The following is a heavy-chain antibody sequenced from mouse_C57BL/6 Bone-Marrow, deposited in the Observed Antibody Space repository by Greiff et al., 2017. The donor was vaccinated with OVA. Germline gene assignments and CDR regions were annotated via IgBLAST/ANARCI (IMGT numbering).Heavy chain of an antibody. J-gene: IGHJ2*01. Sequence: EVQLQQSGPELVKPGASVKISCKASGYTFTDYYMNWVKQSHGKSLEWIGDINPNNGGTSYNQKFKGKATLTVDKSSSTAYMELRSLTSEDSAVYYCARFKDDLPDYWGQGTTLTVSS. D-gene: IGHD2-3*01. CDR2: INPNNGGT. CDR3: ARFKDDLPDY. CDR1: GYTFTDYY. V-gene: IGHV1-26*01.